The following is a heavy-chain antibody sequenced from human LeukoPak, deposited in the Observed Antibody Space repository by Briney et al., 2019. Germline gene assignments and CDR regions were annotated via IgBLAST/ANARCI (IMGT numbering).Heavy chain of an antibody. CDR2: IYYSGST. J-gene: IGHJ6*02. CDR1: GGSISSGGYY. V-gene: IGHV4-31*03. D-gene: IGHD3-10*01. Sequence: SETLSLTCTVSGGSISSGGYYWSWIRQHPGKGLDWVGYIYYSGSTYYNPSLKSRVTISVDTSKNQFSLKLSSVTAADTAVYYCARDRITMVRARSFFGMDVWGQGTTVTVSS. CDR3: ARDRITMVRARSFFGMDV.